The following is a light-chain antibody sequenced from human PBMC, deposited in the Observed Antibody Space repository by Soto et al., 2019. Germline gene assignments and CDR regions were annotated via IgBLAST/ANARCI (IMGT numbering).Light chain of an antibody. CDR1: SGDVGGYDY. J-gene: IGLJ2*01. Sequence: QSALTQPPSASGSLGQSVTISCTGTSGDVGGYDYVSWYQQHPGKAPKLIIYQVSQRASGVPDRFSGSKSGNTASLPVSGLQAEDETDYYCCSYSGRNSVVFGGGTKVTVL. CDR2: QVS. CDR3: CSYSGRNSVV. V-gene: IGLV2-8*01.